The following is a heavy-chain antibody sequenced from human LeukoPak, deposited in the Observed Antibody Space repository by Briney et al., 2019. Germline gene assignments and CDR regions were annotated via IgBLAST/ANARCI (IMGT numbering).Heavy chain of an antibody. D-gene: IGHD6-19*01. J-gene: IGHJ4*02. CDR2: ISGDGGST. CDR1: GFIFHDYA. CDR3: ARESESSGWYDY. Sequence: GGSLRLPCAAPGFIFHDYAIHWVRQAPETGLEWVSLISGDGGSTFYADSVKGRFTISRDNSKNSLYLQMNSLRSDDTALYYCARESESSGWYDYWGQGTLVTVSS. V-gene: IGHV3-43*02.